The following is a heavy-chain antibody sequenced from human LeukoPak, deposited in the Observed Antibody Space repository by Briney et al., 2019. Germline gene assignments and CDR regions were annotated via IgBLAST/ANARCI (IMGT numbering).Heavy chain of an antibody. J-gene: IGHJ6*03. Sequence: ASVKVSCKASGYTFTSYGISWVRQAPGQGLEWMGWISAYNGNTNYAQKLQGRVTMTTDTSTSTAYMELRSLRSDDTAVYYCARAAKGSSSWIYYYYYMDVWGKGTTVTVSS. CDR3: ARAAKGSSSWIYYYYYMDV. CDR1: GYTFTSYG. CDR2: ISAYNGNT. D-gene: IGHD6-6*01. V-gene: IGHV1-18*01.